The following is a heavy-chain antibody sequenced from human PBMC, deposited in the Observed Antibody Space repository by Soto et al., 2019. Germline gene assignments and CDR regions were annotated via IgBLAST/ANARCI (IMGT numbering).Heavy chain of an antibody. D-gene: IGHD2-2*01. J-gene: IGHJ6*03. CDR1: GGTFSSYT. V-gene: IGHV1-69*02. Sequence: SVKVSCKASGGTFSSYTISWVRQAPGQGLEWMGRIIPILGIANYAQKFQGRVTITADKSTSTAYMELSSLRSEDTAVYYCARTPYCSSTSCSYHYYYMDVWGKGTTVTVS. CDR2: IIPILGIA. CDR3: ARTPYCSSTSCSYHYYYMDV.